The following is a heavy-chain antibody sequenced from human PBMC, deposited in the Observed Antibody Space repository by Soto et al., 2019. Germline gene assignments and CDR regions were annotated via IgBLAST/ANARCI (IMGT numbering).Heavy chain of an antibody. CDR2: IYYSGST. Sequence: PETLSLTCTVSGGSISSYYWSWIRQPPGKGLEWIGYIYYSGSTNYNPSLKSRVTISVDTSKNQFSLKLSSVTAADTAVYYCARLLYQSNYYYYMDVWGQGTTVTVSS. J-gene: IGHJ6*03. D-gene: IGHD2-2*02. CDR1: GGSISSYY. CDR3: ARLLYQSNYYYYMDV. V-gene: IGHV4-59*08.